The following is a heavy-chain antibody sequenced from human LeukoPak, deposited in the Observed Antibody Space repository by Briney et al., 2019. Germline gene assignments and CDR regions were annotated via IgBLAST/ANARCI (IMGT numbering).Heavy chain of an antibody. J-gene: IGHJ6*02. D-gene: IGHD3-10*01. V-gene: IGHV3-66*01. CDR3: ARAGPHKYYYYGMDV. CDR2: IYSGGST. Sequence: GGSLRLSCTASGFTFSSCAMSWVRQAPGKGLQWVSVIYSGGSTYYADSVKGRFTISRDNSKNTLYLQMNSLRAEDTAVYYCARAGPHKYYYYGMDVWGQGTTVTVSS. CDR1: GFTFSSCA.